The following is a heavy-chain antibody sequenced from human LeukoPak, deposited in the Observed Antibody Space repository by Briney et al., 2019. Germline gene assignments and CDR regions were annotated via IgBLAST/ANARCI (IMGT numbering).Heavy chain of an antibody. Sequence: GGSLRLSCAASGFTFSSYGMHWVRQAPGKGLGWVAVISYDGSNKYYADSVKGRFTISRDNAKNSLYLQMNSLRAEDTAVYYCARFIWFGELLSYFDYWGQGTLVTVSS. CDR1: GFTFSSYG. J-gene: IGHJ4*02. CDR3: ARFIWFGELLSYFDY. V-gene: IGHV3-33*05. D-gene: IGHD3-10*01. CDR2: ISYDGSNK.